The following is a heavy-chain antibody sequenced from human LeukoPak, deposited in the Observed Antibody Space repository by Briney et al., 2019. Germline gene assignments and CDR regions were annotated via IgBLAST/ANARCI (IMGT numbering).Heavy chain of an antibody. CDR2: INPSGGTT. J-gene: IGHJ2*01. D-gene: IGHD3-22*01. CDR1: GYTFTTYY. V-gene: IGHV1-46*01. CDR3: ARDGGFSAVYDSSGPDWYFDL. Sequence: GASVKVSCKASGYTFTTYYMHWVRQAPGRGFEWMGIINPSGGTTNYAQKFQGRVTMARDTSTSTVYMELSSLRSEDTAVYYCARDGGFSAVYDSSGPDWYFDLWGRGTLATVSS.